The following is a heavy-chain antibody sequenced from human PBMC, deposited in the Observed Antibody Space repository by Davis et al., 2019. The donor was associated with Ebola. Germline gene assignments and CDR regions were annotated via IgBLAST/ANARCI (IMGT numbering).Heavy chain of an antibody. Sequence: GESLKISCGTSGFTFSSYGMNWVRQAPGKGLEWVSGISGSGASTYYADSVKGRFTISRDNSKNTLYLQMNSLRADDTAVYYCAKGLGASDWYAFDYWGQRALVTVSS. CDR1: GFTFSSYG. J-gene: IGHJ4*02. CDR3: AKGLGASDWYAFDY. D-gene: IGHD6-19*01. V-gene: IGHV3-23*01. CDR2: ISGSGAST.